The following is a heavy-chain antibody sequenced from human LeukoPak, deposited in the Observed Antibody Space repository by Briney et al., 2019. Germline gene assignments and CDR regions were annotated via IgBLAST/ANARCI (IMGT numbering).Heavy chain of an antibody. CDR2: IYHSGTT. V-gene: IGHV4-34*01. J-gene: IGHJ5*02. CDR3: VRVVVVSATLKDWFDP. D-gene: IGHD2-15*01. Sequence: SETLSLTCAVYGVSFSGYYWSWIRQPPGKGLEWIGEIYHSGTTNYNPSLKSRVTISLDKSKNHFSLKLTSVTAADTAVYYCVRVVVVSATLKDWFDPWGQGILVTVSS. CDR1: GVSFSGYY.